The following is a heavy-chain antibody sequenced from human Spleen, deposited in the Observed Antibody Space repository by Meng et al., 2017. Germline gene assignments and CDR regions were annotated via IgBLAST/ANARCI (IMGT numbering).Heavy chain of an antibody. CDR2: IWYDGSNK. V-gene: IGHV3-33*01. J-gene: IGHJ3*02. Sequence: GESLKISCAASGFTFSSYGMHWVRQAPGKGLEWVAVIWYDGSNKYYADSVKGRFTISRDNSKNTLYLQMNSLRAEDTAVYYCARGPYCSSTSCYDAFDIWGQGTMVTVSS. CDR1: GFTFSSYG. CDR3: ARGPYCSSTSCYDAFDI. D-gene: IGHD2-2*01.